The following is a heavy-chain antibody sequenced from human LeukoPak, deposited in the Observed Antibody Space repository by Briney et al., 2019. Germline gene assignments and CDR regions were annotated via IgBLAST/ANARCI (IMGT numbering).Heavy chain of an antibody. D-gene: IGHD5-24*01. V-gene: IGHV4-38-2*01. CDR1: GSSISSSYY. CDR3: ARVNTVMATFDY. J-gene: IGHJ4*02. Sequence: SETLSLTCAVSGSSISSSYYGAWIRQPPGKGLEWIATISHSGSTYYNPSLKSRVTISVDMSQNQHSLRLNSVTVADTAVYFCARVNTVMATFDYWGQGPPVTVSS. CDR2: ISHSGST.